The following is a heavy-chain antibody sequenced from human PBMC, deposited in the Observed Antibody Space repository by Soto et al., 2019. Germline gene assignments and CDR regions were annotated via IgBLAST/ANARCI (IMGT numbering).Heavy chain of an antibody. Sequence: EVQVVESGGGLVKPGGSLRLSCTAPGSPFSSYGMNWVRQAPGKGLGWVASINNGGEYIYYADSVQGRFTISRDNAKNSLYLKMNSLRAEDTAVYFCARDESAGSSIRYWGQGTLVTVSS. CDR3: ARDESAGSSIRY. V-gene: IGHV3-21*01. CDR2: INNGGEYI. D-gene: IGHD6-13*01. CDR1: GSPFSSYG. J-gene: IGHJ4*02.